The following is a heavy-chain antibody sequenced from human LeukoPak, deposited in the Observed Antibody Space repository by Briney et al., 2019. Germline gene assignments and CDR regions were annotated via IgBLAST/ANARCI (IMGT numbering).Heavy chain of an antibody. CDR2: INHSGSA. J-gene: IGHJ4*02. CDR3: ARANRVPAAMQGADY. Sequence: PSETPSLTCAVYGGSFSGYYWSWIRQPPGKGLEWIGEINHSGSANYNPSLKRRVTISVDTSKNQFSLKLSSVTAADTAVYYCARANRVPAAMQGADYWGQGTLVTVSS. CDR1: GGSFSGYY. V-gene: IGHV4-34*01. D-gene: IGHD2-2*01.